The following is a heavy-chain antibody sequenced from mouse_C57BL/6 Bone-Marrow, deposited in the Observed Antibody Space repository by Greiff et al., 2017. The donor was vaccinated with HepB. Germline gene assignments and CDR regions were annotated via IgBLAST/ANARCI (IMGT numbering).Heavy chain of an antibody. V-gene: IGHV1-59*01. Sequence: QVQLQQSGAELVRPGTSVKLSCKASGYTFTSYWMHWVKQRPGQGLEWIGVIDPSDSYTNYNQKFKGKATLTVDTSSSTAYMQLSSLTSEDSAVYYCARAGYYYGSWYFDVWGTGTTVTVSS. J-gene: IGHJ1*03. CDR1: GYTFTSYW. D-gene: IGHD1-1*01. CDR2: IDPSDSYT. CDR3: ARAGYYYGSWYFDV.